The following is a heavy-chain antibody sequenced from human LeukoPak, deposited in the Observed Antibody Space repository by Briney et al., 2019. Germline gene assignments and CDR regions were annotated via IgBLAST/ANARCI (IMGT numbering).Heavy chain of an antibody. J-gene: IGHJ5*02. CDR1: GGSIRSTSYY. D-gene: IGHD6-19*01. CDR3: ARRSTVAGRGRFDP. Sequence: PSETLSLTCTVSGGSIRSTSYYWGWIRQPPGKGLEWLGSVHYSGSTYDNPSLKSRVTISVDTSKNQFSLNLISVTAADTAVYYCARRSTVAGRGRFDPWGQGTPVTVSS. V-gene: IGHV4-39*01. CDR2: VHYSGST.